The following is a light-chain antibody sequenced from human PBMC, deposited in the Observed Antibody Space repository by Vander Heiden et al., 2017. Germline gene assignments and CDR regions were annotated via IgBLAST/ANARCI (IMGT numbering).Light chain of an antibody. J-gene: IGLJ2*01. CDR2: YDD. CDR1: SSNIGNNA. Sequence: QSVLTQPPSVSEAPRQRVTISCSGSSSNIGNNAVNWYPQLPGKAPKLLIYYDDLLPSGVSDRFSGSKSGTSASLAISGLQSEDEADYYCAAWDDSLNGHVVFGGGTKLTVL. V-gene: IGLV1-36*01. CDR3: AAWDDSLNGHVV.